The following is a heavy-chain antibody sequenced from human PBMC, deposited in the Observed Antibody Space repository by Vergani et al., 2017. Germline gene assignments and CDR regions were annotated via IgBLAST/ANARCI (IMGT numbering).Heavy chain of an antibody. CDR1: GGSISSYY. V-gene: IGHV4-59*01. J-gene: IGHJ4*02. D-gene: IGHD6-13*01. CDR3: ARVAAAGAGIPYFDY. CDR2: IYYSGST. Sequence: QVQLQESGPGLVKPSETLSLTCTVSGGSISSYYWSWIRQLPGKGLEWIGYIYYSGSTNYNPSLKSRVTISVDTSKNQFSLKLSSVTAADTAVYYCARVAAAGAGIPYFDYWGQGTLVTVSS.